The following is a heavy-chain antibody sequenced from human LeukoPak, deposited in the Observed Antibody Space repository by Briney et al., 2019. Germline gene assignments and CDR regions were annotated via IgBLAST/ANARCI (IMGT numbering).Heavy chain of an antibody. CDR1: GFTFSNYG. CDR2: INSDGSST. D-gene: IGHD6-19*01. CDR3: ARRGAVAGTFDY. Sequence: GGSLRLSCAASGFTFSNYGMHWVRQAPGKGLVWVSRINSDGSSTSYADSVKGRFTISRDNAKNTLYLQMNSLRAEDTAVYYCARRGAVAGTFDYWGQGTLVTVSS. J-gene: IGHJ4*02. V-gene: IGHV3-74*01.